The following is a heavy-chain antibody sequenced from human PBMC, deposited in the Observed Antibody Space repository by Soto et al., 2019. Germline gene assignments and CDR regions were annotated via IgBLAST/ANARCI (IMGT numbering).Heavy chain of an antibody. CDR1: GFTFSSYA. D-gene: IGHD2-15*01. CDR2: ISGSGGST. V-gene: IGHV3-23*01. Sequence: PGGSLRLSCAASGFTFSSYAMSWARQAPGKGLEWVSGISGSGGSTYYADFVKGRFTISRDKSKNTLYLQMNSLRAEDTAVYYCAKDIVVVVAAGDAFDIWGQGTMVTVSS. CDR3: AKDIVVVVAAGDAFDI. J-gene: IGHJ3*02.